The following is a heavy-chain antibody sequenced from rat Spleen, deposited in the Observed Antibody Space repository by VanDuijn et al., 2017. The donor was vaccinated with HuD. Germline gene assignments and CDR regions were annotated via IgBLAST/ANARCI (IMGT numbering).Heavy chain of an antibody. J-gene: IGHJ1*01. CDR3: ARYRITTNWYFDF. Sequence: EVQLQESGPGLVKPSQSLSLTCSVTGYSITSNYWGWIRKFPGNKMEWMGYISYSGSTSYNPSLNSRISITRDTSKNQFFLQLNSVTTEDTATYYGARYRITTNWYFDFWGPGTMVTVSS. V-gene: IGHV3-1*01. CDR1: GYSITSNY. D-gene: IGHD1-10*01. CDR2: ISYSGST.